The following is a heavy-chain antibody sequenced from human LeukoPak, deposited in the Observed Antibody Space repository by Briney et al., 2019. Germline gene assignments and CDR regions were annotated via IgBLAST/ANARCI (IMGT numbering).Heavy chain of an antibody. CDR1: GYTFTGYY. Sequence: GASVKVSCKASGYTFTGYYMHWVRQAPGQGLEWMGWINPNSGGTNYAQKFQGRVTMTRDTSISTAYMELSRLRSDDTAVYYCAREGYSSSWWDYYYYYMDVWGKGTTVTVSS. CDR2: INPNSGGT. CDR3: AREGYSSSWWDYYYYYMDV. D-gene: IGHD6-13*01. J-gene: IGHJ6*03. V-gene: IGHV1-2*02.